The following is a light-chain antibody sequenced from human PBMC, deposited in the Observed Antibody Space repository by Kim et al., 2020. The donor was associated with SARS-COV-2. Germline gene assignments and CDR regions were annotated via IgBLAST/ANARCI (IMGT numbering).Light chain of an antibody. V-gene: IGLV3-19*01. CDR2: GKN. CDR1: SLRSYY. J-gene: IGLJ2*01. Sequence: VALGQKVRITCQGDSLRSYYASWYQQKPGQAPVLVIYGKNNRPSGIPDRFSGSSSGNTASLTITGAQAEDEADYYCNSRDSSGHVVFGGGTQLTVL. CDR3: NSRDSSGHVV.